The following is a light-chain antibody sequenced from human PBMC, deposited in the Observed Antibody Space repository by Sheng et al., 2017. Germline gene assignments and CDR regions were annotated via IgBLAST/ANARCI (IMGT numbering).Light chain of an antibody. CDR2: GAS. CDR3: QQYGSFPIT. J-gene: IGKJ5*01. V-gene: IGKV3-11*01. CDR1: QSVSTT. Sequence: EIMLTQSPATLSLSPGERATLSCRASQSVSTTLAWYQQKPGQSPRLLIYGASNRATGIPARFSASASGTDFTLTISSLEPEDFAVYYCQQYGSFPITFGQGTRLDMK.